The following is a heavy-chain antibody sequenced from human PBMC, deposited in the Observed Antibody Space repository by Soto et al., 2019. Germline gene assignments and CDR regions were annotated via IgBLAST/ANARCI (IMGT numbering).Heavy chain of an antibody. CDR2: IIPIFGTA. D-gene: IGHD2-8*02. J-gene: IGHJ4*02. Sequence: QVQLVQSGAEVKKPGSSVKVSCKASGGTFSSYAISWVRQAPGQGLEWMGGIIPIFGTANYAQKFQGRVTITADESTSTAYMELSSLRSEGTAVSYCARGGTEGLQSLYYFDYWGQGTLVTVSS. V-gene: IGHV1-69*01. CDR1: GGTFSSYA. CDR3: ARGGTEGLQSLYYFDY.